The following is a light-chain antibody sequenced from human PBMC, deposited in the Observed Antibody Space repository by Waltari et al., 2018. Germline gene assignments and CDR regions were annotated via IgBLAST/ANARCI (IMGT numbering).Light chain of an antibody. V-gene: IGKV3-20*01. CDR2: GAS. CDR1: QSVSGSY. CDR3: QQYGNSPRYT. J-gene: IGKJ2*01. Sequence: EIVLTQSPGTLSLSPGERATLSCRASQSVSGSYLAWYQQKPGQAPRLLIYGASSRAPGVPDRFVGSGSGTDFTLTISRLEPEDFAVYYCQQYGNSPRYTFGQGTKLEIK.